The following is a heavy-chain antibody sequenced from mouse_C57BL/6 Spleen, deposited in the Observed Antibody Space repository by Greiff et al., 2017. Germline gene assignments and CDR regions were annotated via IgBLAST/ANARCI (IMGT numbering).Heavy chain of an antibody. D-gene: IGHD2-4*01. CDR1: GYTFTSYW. Sequence: VQLQQSGAELAKPGASVTLFCKASGYTFTSYWMHWVKQRPGPDLEWIGYINPSSGYTKYNQKFKDKATLTADKSSSTAYMQLSRLTYEDSAVYYCARSGDDYDSDYWGQGTTLTVSS. CDR3: ARSGDDYDSDY. V-gene: IGHV1-7*01. J-gene: IGHJ2*01. CDR2: INPSSGYT.